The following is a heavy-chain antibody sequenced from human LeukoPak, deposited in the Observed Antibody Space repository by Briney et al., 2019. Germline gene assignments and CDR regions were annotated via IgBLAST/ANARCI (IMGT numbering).Heavy chain of an antibody. CDR3: ARDGGSLIAARPGYFDY. D-gene: IGHD6-6*01. CDR1: GDSVSSNSAA. V-gene: IGHV6-1*01. J-gene: IGHJ4*02. CDR2: TYYRSTWYN. Sequence: QTLSLTCAISGDSVSSNSAAWNWIRQSPSRGLEWLGRTYYRSTWYNDYAVSVKSRITINPDTSKNQSSLQLNSVTPEDTAVYYCARDGGSLIAARPGYFDYWGQGTLVTVSS.